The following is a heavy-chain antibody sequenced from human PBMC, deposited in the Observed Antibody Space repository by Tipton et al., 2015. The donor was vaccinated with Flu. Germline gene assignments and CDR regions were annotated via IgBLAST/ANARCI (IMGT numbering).Heavy chain of an antibody. J-gene: IGHJ5*02. CDR1: GDSINNYD. CDR3: ARDVITVAGTRFDP. V-gene: IGHV4-59*01. Sequence: TLSLTCTVSGDSINNYDWSWVRQSPGKALECIGYLYTSGSTDYNPSLKGRVTISVDTSKNQFFLKLNSLTPADKGVYYCARDVITVAGTRFDPWGQGTLVTFSS. CDR2: LYTSGST. D-gene: IGHD6-19*01.